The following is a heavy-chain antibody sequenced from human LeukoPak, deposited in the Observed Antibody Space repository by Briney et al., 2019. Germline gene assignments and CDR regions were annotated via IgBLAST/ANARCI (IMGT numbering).Heavy chain of an antibody. CDR1: GFTFTSSA. J-gene: IGHJ4*02. D-gene: IGHD3-10*01. V-gene: IGHV1-58*02. CDR2: IVVGSGNT. Sequence: SVKVSCKASGFTFTSSAMQWVRQARGQRLEWIGWIVVGSGNTNYAQKFQERVTITRDMSTSTAYMELSSLRSEDTAVYYCAAASIWFGELGLTYWGQGTLVTVSS. CDR3: AAASIWFGELGLTY.